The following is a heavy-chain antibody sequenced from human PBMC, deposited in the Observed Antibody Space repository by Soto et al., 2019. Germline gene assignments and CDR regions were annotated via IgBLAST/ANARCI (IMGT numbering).Heavy chain of an antibody. J-gene: IGHJ6*02. Sequence: SVKVSCKASGGTFSSYAISWVRQAPGQGLEWMGGIIPIFGTANYAQKFQGRVTITADESTSTAYMELSSLRSEDTAVYYCARGLVPAASPIYYYYYYGMDVWGQGTTVTVSS. CDR3: ARGLVPAASPIYYYYYYGMDV. CDR2: IIPIFGTA. CDR1: GGTFSSYA. D-gene: IGHD2-2*01. V-gene: IGHV1-69*13.